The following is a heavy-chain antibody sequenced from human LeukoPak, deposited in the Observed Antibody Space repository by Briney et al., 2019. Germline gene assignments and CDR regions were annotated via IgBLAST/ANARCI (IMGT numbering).Heavy chain of an antibody. CDR1: GDSVSSNSAT. V-gene: IGHV6-1*01. CDR3: ARNYYGSGSYYSHFDY. D-gene: IGHD3-10*01. J-gene: IGHJ4*02. CDR2: TYYRSKWYY. Sequence: SQTLSLTCAISGDSVSSNSATWNWIRQSPSRGLEWLGRTYYRSKWYYDYAVSVESRITINPDTSKNQFSLQLKSVTPEDTAVYYCARNYYGSGSYYSHFDYWGQGTPVTVSS.